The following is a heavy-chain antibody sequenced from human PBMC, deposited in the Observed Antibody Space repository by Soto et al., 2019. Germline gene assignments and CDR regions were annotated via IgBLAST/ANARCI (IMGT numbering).Heavy chain of an antibody. CDR3: ARDLFTIFGVVTLYYYYGMDV. CDR1: GGTFSSYA. CDR2: IIPIFGTA. Sequence: ASVKVSCKASGGTFSSYAISWVRQAPGQGLEWMGGIIPIFGTANYAQKFQGRVTITADESTSTAYMELSSLRSEDTAVYYCARDLFTIFGVVTLYYYYGMDVWGQGTTVTVSS. J-gene: IGHJ6*02. D-gene: IGHD3-3*01. V-gene: IGHV1-69*13.